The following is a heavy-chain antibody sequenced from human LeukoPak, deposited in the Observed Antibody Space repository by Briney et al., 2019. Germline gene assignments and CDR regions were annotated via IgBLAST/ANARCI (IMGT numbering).Heavy chain of an antibody. J-gene: IGHJ4*02. CDR2: IYQSGST. Sequence: KSSETLSLTCAVSGGSISSGGYSWNWIRQPPGKGLEWIGYIYQSGSTYYNPSLKSRVTISVDTSKNQFSLKLSSVTAADTAVYYCARADRDYYDSSGYYLDYWGQGTLVTVSS. V-gene: IGHV4-30-2*01. CDR1: GGSISSGGYS. CDR3: ARADRDYYDSSGYYLDY. D-gene: IGHD3-22*01.